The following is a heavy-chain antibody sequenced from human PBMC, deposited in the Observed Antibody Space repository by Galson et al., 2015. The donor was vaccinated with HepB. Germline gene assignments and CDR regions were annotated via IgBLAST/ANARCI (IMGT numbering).Heavy chain of an antibody. D-gene: IGHD6-13*01. CDR3: VGQLVSKSLYYYYGMDV. V-gene: IGHV3-66*02. CDR1: GFTVSSNY. CDR2: IYSGSST. Sequence: SLRLSCAASGFTVSSNYMSWVRQAPGKGLEWVSVIYSGSSTYYADSVKGRFTISRDNSKNTLYLQMNSLRAEDTAVYYCVGQLVSKSLYYYYGMDVWGQGTTVTVSS. J-gene: IGHJ6*02.